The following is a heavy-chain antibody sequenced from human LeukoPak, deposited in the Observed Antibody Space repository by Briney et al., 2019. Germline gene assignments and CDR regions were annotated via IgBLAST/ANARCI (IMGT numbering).Heavy chain of an antibody. D-gene: IGHD2-2*02. J-gene: IGHJ4*02. V-gene: IGHV3-30*04. CDR3: ARDLRHQLLYCLNY. Sequence: GGSLRLSCAASEFTFSSYAMSWVRQAPGKGLEWVAVISYDGSNKYYADSVKGRFTISRDNSKDTLYLQVNSLRAEDTAVYYCARDLRHQLLYCLNYWGQGTLVTVSS. CDR2: ISYDGSNK. CDR1: EFTFSSYA.